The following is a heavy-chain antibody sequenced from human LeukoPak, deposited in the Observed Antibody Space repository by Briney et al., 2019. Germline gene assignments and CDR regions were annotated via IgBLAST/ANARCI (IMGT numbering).Heavy chain of an antibody. CDR2: IYSGGST. CDR1: GFTVSSNY. D-gene: IGHD4-17*01. J-gene: IGHJ4*02. Sequence: PGGPLRLSCAASGFTVSSNYMSWVRQAPGKGLEGVSVIYSGGSTYYADSAKGRFTISRDNSKHPLYLQMNSLRAEDTAVYYCARMTTVTYYFDYWGQGTLVTVSS. V-gene: IGHV3-53*01. CDR3: ARMTTVTYYFDY.